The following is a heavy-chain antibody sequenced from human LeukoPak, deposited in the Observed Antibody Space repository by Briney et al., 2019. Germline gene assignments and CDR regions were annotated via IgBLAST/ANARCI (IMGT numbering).Heavy chain of an antibody. CDR1: GFTFSSHG. D-gene: IGHD2-2*01. V-gene: IGHV3-30*18. CDR2: ISHDGSNK. Sequence: GGSLRLSCAASGFTFSSHGMHWVRQAPGKGLEWVAVISHDGSNKDYADSVKGRSTISRDNSKNTLYLQMNSLRAEDTAVYYCAKDRSVKYQPPTGFLDYWGQGTLVTVSS. CDR3: AKDRSVKYQPPTGFLDY. J-gene: IGHJ4*02.